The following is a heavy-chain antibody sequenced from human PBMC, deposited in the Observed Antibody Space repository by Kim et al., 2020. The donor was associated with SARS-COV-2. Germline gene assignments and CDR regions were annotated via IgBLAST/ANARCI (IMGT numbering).Heavy chain of an antibody. D-gene: IGHD3-22*01. CDR1: GGSISSGSYY. Sequence: SETLSLTCTVSGGSISSGSYYWGWIRQPPGKGLEWIGSIFYTGSTYYSPSLKSRVTISVDTSKNQFSLTLSSVTAAATAVYYCASLEGRLLLLSYFDYWG. CDR2: IFYTGST. V-gene: IGHV4-39*01. CDR3: ASLEGRLLLLSYFDY. J-gene: IGHJ4*01.